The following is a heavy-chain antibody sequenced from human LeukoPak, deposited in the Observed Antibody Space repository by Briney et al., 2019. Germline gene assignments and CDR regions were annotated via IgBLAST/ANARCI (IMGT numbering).Heavy chain of an antibody. J-gene: IGHJ4*02. CDR3: ARDLVTLPPVTTGGRI. CDR2: IGSSGSTI. CDR1: GFTFSSYE. Sequence: QPGGSLRLSCAASGFTFSSYEMNWVRQAPGKGLEWVSYIGSSGSTIYYADSVKGRFTISRDNAMNSLYLQMNSLRADDTAVYHCARDLVTLPPVTTGGRIWGQGTLVTVSS. D-gene: IGHD4-17*01. V-gene: IGHV3-48*03.